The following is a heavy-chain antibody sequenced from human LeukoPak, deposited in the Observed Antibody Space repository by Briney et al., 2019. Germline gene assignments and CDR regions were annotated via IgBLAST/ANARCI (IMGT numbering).Heavy chain of an antibody. J-gene: IGHJ4*02. CDR2: ISGSGGST. CDR1: GFTFSSYA. Sequence: GGSLRLSCAASGFTFSSYAMSWVRQAPGKGLEWVSAISGSGGSTYYADSVKGRFTISRDNSKNTLYLQMNSLRAEDTAVYYCARAPMVRGVPDYWGQGTLVTVSS. CDR3: ARAPMVRGVPDY. V-gene: IGHV3-23*01. D-gene: IGHD3-10*01.